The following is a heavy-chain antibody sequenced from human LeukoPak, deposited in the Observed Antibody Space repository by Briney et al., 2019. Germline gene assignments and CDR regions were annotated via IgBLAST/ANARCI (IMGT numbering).Heavy chain of an antibody. D-gene: IGHD3-10*01. CDR1: GGSISSGDYY. CDR2: IYYSGST. CDR3: VRRGVLWFGELSYYYFDL. J-gene: IGHJ2*01. V-gene: IGHV4-30-4*02. Sequence: SETLSLTCTVSGGSISSGDYYWSWIRQPPGKGLEWIGYIYYSGSTYYNSSLKSRVTISVDTSKNQFSLKLDSLTAADTAVYYCVRRGVLWFGELSYYYFDLWGRGTLVAVSS.